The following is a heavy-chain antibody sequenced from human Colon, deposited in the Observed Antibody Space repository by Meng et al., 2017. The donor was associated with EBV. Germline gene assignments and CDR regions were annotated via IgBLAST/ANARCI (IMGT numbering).Heavy chain of an antibody. D-gene: IGHD3-10*01. Sequence: QVQLQESGPGLVKPSGTLSLTCTVSGDSVATGRYYWSWIRQPPGKGLEWIAYIYYIGGTNYNPSLKSRLTISLDTSKNQFSLSLRSVTAADTAVYYCARVSGRSFDPWGQGTLVTVSS. J-gene: IGHJ5*02. V-gene: IGHV4-61*01. CDR1: GDSVATGRYY. CDR3: ARVSGRSFDP. CDR2: IYYIGGT.